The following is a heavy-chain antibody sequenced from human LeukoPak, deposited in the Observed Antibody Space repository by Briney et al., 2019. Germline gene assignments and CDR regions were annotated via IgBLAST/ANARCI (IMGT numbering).Heavy chain of an antibody. V-gene: IGHV4-61*02. J-gene: IGHJ2*01. CDR3: ARMTTVATRWYFDL. CDR1: GDSISSGSFH. D-gene: IGHD4-17*01. CDR2: IYTTGRT. Sequence: SETLSLTCTVSGDSISSGSFHWSWIRQPAGKGLEWIGRIYTTGRTNYNPSLKSRITMSIDTSKNQFSLKLTSVTATDTAVYYCARMTTVATRWYFDLWGGGSLITVSS.